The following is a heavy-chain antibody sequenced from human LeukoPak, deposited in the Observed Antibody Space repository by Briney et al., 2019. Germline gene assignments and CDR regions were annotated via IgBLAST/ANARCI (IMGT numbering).Heavy chain of an antibody. CDR3: ARDRSGGYSYD. J-gene: IGHJ4*02. D-gene: IGHD5-18*01. V-gene: IGHV4-61*02. CDR1: GDSISSGDYY. CDR2: ISSSGST. Sequence: SQTLSLTCTVSGDSISSGDYYWSWIRQPAGKGLEWIGRISSSGSTNYNPSLKSRVTISVDTSKNQFSLKLSSVTAADTAVYYCARDRSGGYSYDWGQGTLVTVSS.